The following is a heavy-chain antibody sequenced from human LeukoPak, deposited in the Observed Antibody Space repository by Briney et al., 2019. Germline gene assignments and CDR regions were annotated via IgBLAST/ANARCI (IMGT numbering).Heavy chain of an antibody. V-gene: IGHV7-4-1*02. CDR3: ARDPSSSTR. D-gene: IGHD2-2*01. CDR2: INTNTGNP. CDR1: GYTFTSYA. J-gene: IGHJ4*02. Sequence: GASVKVSCKASGYTFTSYALNWVRLAPGQGLEWMGWINTNTGNPTYAQGFTGRFVFSLDTSVSTAYLQITSLKAEDTAVYYCARDPSSSTRWGQGTLVTASS.